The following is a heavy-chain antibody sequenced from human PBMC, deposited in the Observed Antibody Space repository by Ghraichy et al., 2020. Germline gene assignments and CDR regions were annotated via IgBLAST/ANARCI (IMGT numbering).Heavy chain of an antibody. Sequence: SLNISCAASGFTFDDYAMHWVRQSPGKGLEWVSGLSWISGSINYADSVKGRFTISRDNAKNSLYLQMDRLRPEDMALYYCTKEMSSGVRGFAFDLWGRGTMVTVSS. V-gene: IGHV3-9*03. CDR1: GFTFDDYA. CDR3: TKEMSSGVRGFAFDL. CDR2: LSWISGSI. D-gene: IGHD3-3*01. J-gene: IGHJ3*01.